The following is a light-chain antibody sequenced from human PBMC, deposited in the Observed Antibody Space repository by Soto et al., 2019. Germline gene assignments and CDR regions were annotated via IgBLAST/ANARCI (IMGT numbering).Light chain of an antibody. CDR3: QHYNNWPYT. CDR1: QSVSSN. J-gene: IGKJ2*01. V-gene: IGKV3-15*01. CDR2: GAS. Sequence: EIVMTQSPATLSVSPGERATLSCRASQSVSSNLAWYQQKPGQAPRLLIYGASTRATGIPARFSSRRSGTEFTLTISRVQSEDFAVYYCQHYNNWPYTFGQGTKLAMK.